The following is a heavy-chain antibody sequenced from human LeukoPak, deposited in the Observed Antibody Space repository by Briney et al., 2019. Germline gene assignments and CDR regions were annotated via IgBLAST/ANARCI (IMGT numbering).Heavy chain of an antibody. Sequence: GGSLRLSCAPSGFTFSNYAMSWVRQAPGKGLEWVSVISGSGATTDHADSVMGRFTISRDNSKNTLYLQLDSLRADDTAVYFCAKGLWGAYYYGMDVWGQGTTVTVSS. D-gene: IGHD3-16*01. CDR3: AKGLWGAYYYGMDV. CDR2: ISGSGATT. J-gene: IGHJ6*02. V-gene: IGHV3-23*01. CDR1: GFTFSNYA.